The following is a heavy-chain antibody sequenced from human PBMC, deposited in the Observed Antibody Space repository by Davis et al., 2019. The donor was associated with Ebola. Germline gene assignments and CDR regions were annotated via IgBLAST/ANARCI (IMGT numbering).Heavy chain of an antibody. CDR1: GGTFTSYA. CDR2: IIPLFGTA. J-gene: IGHJ5*02. D-gene: IGHD3-22*01. Sequence: SVKVSCKASGGTFTSYAISWVRQAPGQGLEWMGGIIPLFGTANYAQKFQDRVTITADESTSTSYMELNSLRSDDTAVYYCARGGGGDSSGFQSWFDPWGQGTLVTFSS. CDR3: ARGGGGDSSGFQSWFDP. V-gene: IGHV1-69*13.